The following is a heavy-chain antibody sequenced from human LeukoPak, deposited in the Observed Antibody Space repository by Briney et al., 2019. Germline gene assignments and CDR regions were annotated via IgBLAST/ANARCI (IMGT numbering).Heavy chain of an antibody. Sequence: SETLSLTCTVSGVSISTYSWSWIRQLPGKGLEWIGYISYSGSTSYNPSLRSRVTISVDTSKNQFSLKLSSVTAADTAVYYCATDGNFDLWGRGTLVTVSS. V-gene: IGHV4-59*01. J-gene: IGHJ2*01. CDR1: GVSISTYS. CDR2: ISYSGST. CDR3: ATDGNFDL. D-gene: IGHD1-26*01.